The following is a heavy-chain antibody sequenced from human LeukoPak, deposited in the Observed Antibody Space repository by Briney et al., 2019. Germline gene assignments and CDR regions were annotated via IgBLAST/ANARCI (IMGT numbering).Heavy chain of an antibody. CDR1: RYSFTGYY. CDR3: ASRYYDFWSGQEYYGMDV. Sequence: ASVKVSCKASRYSFTGYYMHWVRQAPGQGLEWMGWINPNSGGTNYAQKFQGRVTMTRNTSISTAYMELSRLRSDDTAVYYCASRYYDFWSGQEYYGMDVWGQGTTVTVSS. CDR2: INPNSGGT. D-gene: IGHD3-3*01. V-gene: IGHV1-2*02. J-gene: IGHJ6*02.